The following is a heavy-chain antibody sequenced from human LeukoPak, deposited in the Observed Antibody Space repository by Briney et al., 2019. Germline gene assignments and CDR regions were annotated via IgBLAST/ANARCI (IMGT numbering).Heavy chain of an antibody. V-gene: IGHV1-18*01. CDR2: ISAYNGNT. Sequence: GASVKVSCKASGYTFTSYGISWVRQAPGQGLEWMGWISAYNGNTNYAQKLQGRVTMTTDTSTSTAYMELRSLRSDDTAVYYCARGAYYDFWSGYSIPTKKFDYWGQGTLVTVSS. J-gene: IGHJ4*02. CDR3: ARGAYYDFWSGYSIPTKKFDY. CDR1: GYTFTSYG. D-gene: IGHD3-3*01.